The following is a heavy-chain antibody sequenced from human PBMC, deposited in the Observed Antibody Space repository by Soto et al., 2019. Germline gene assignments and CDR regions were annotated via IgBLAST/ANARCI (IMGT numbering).Heavy chain of an antibody. CDR3: ARELYCSGGSCYSFSI. V-gene: IGHV1-2*04. J-gene: IGHJ3*02. CDR2: INPNSGGT. Sequence: ASVKVSCKASGYTFTGSYMHWVRQAPGQGLEWMGWINPNSGGTNYAQKFQGWVTMTRDTSISTAYMELSRLRSDDTAVYYCARELYCSGGSCYSFSIWGQGTMVTVSS. CDR1: GYTFTGSY. D-gene: IGHD2-15*01.